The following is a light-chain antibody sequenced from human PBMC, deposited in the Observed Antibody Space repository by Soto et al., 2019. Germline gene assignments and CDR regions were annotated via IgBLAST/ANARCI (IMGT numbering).Light chain of an antibody. Sequence: QSVLTQPASVSGSPGQSITNSCTGTSSDVGAYDYVSWYQQHPDKAPKLIIYVVSNRPSGVSNRFSGSKSGNTASLTISGLQAEDEADYYCSLYTSSDTPYVFGTGTKLTVL. V-gene: IGLV2-14*01. CDR3: SLYTSSDTPYV. J-gene: IGLJ1*01. CDR2: VVS. CDR1: SSDVGAYDY.